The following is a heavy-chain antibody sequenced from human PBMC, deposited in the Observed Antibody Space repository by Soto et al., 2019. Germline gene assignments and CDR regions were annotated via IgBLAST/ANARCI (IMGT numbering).Heavy chain of an antibody. CDR2: IWYDGSNK. J-gene: IGHJ3*02. CDR3: ARVSLSVVVPAAISAFDI. Sequence: QVQLVESGGGVVQPGRSLRLSCAASGFTFSSYGMHWVRQAPGKGLEWVAVIWYDGSNKYYADSVKGRLNISRDNSKNTLYLQMNSLRAEDTAVYYCARVSLSVVVPAAISAFDIWGQGTKVTVSS. D-gene: IGHD2-2*02. CDR1: GFTFSSYG. V-gene: IGHV3-33*01.